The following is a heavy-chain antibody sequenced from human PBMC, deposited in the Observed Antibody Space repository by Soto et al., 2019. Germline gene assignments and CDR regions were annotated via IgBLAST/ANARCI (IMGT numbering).Heavy chain of an antibody. D-gene: IGHD2-2*01. J-gene: IGHJ6*02. V-gene: IGHV1-69*01. CDR1: GGTLSSYA. Sequence: QVQLVQSGAEVQKPGSSVKVSCKASGGTLSSYAISWVRQAPGQGLEWMGGIIPISDTTNYAQKFQGRVTITADESTSTAYMELSSLRSEDTAVYYCARSQGSSTSLEIYYYYYYGMDVWGQGTTVTVSS. CDR2: IIPISDTT. CDR3: ARSQGSSTSLEIYYYYYYGMDV.